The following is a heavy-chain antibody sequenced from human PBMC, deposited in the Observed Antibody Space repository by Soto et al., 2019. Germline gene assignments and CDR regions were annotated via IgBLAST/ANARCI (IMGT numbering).Heavy chain of an antibody. CDR3: ARGALHPDY. CDR2: IWYDGSNK. J-gene: IGHJ4*02. D-gene: IGHD4-4*01. Sequence: QVQLVESGGGVVQPGRSLRLSCAASGFTFSSYGMHWVRQAPGKGLEWVAVIWYDGSNKYYADSVKGRFTISRDNSKNTLYLQMNSRRAEDTAVYYCARGALHPDYWGQGTLVTVSS. CDR1: GFTFSSYG. V-gene: IGHV3-33*01.